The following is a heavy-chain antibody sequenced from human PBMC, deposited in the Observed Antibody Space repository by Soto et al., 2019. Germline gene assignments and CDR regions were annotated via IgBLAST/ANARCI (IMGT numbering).Heavy chain of an antibody. J-gene: IGHJ4*02. CDR2: IWYDGSNK. D-gene: IGHD5-18*01. CDR3: GRDSYGLDY. V-gene: IGHV3-33*01. CDR1: GFTFSSYG. Sequence: GGSLRLSCAASGFTFSSYGMHWVRQAPGKGLEWVAVIWYDGSNKYYADSVKGRFTISRDNSKNRLYLQMNSLRAEDTAVYYCGRDSYGLDYWGQGTLVTVSS.